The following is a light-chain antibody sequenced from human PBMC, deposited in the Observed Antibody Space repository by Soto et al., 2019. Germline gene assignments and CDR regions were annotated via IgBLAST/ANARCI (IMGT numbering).Light chain of an antibody. Sequence: EIVLTHSPGSLSLSPGEIATLSCSASQSVSSSYLAWYQQKPGQAPRLLIYGASSRATGIPDRFSGSGSGTDFTLTISRLEPEDFAVYYCQQYGSSPGTFGQGTKVDI. CDR1: QSVSSSY. J-gene: IGKJ1*01. CDR3: QQYGSSPGT. CDR2: GAS. V-gene: IGKV3-20*01.